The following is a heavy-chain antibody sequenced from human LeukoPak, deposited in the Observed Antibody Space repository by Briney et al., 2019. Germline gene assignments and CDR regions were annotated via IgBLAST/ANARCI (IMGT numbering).Heavy chain of an antibody. CDR3: ARGSYTSGFWFDP. CDR1: GGSYSTYF. V-gene: IGHV4-4*07. Sequence: SDALFLTRTGAGGSYSTYFWSWIRQPAGKGHEWIGRISVSGKPDYNPSLKSRVTVSVDTSKNQFSLTLTSVTAADTAVYYCARGSYTSGFWFDPWGQGTLVTVSS. D-gene: IGHD6-19*01. CDR2: ISVSGKP. J-gene: IGHJ5*02.